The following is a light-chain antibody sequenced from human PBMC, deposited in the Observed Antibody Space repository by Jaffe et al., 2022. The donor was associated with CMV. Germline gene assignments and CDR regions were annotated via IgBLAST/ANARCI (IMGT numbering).Light chain of an antibody. V-gene: IGKV3-15*01. CDR2: GAS. Sequence: EIVMTQSPATLSVSPGERASLSCRASHSVNSNLAWYQQKPGQAPRLLIYGASTRATGVPARFSGSGSGTEFTLTISSLQSEDFAVYYCQQYNGWPFTFGPGTKVDLK. CDR1: HSVNSN. CDR3: QQYNGWPFT. J-gene: IGKJ3*01.